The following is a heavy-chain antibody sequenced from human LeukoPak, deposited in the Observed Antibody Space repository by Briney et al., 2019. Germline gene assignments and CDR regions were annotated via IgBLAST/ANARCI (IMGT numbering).Heavy chain of an antibody. CDR3: ARASGLANWFDP. J-gene: IGHJ5*02. V-gene: IGHV3-30*02. Sequence: GGSLRLSCVASGFTFSSNVMIWVRQAPGKGLEWVAFIRYDGSNKYYADSVKGRFTISRDNSKNTLYLQMNSLRAEDTAVYYCARASGLANWFDPWGQGTLVTVSS. D-gene: IGHD3-10*01. CDR1: GFTFSSNV. CDR2: IRYDGSNK.